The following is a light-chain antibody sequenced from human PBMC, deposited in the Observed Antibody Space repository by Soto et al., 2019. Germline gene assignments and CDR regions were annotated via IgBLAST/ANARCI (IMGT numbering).Light chain of an antibody. V-gene: IGKV3D-15*01. CDR1: QSVSNN. J-gene: IGKJ1*01. CDR3: QHYNNWPPWT. Sequence: EIVLTQSPGTLSLSPGERATLSCRASQSVSNNYLAWYQQKPGQAPRLLIYGASNRATGIPDRFSGSGSGTEFTLTISSLQSEDFAAYYCQHYNNWPPWTFGQGTKVDIK. CDR2: GAS.